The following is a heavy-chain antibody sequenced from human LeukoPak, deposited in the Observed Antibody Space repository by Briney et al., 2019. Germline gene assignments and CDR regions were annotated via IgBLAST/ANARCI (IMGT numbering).Heavy chain of an antibody. CDR2: ISSSSSNI. CDR3: ARDPDYYDSSGYYPAFDY. J-gene: IGHJ4*02. CDR1: GFTFSSYS. V-gene: IGHV3-48*01. Sequence: GGSLRLSCAASGFTFSSYSMNWVRQAPGKGLEWVSYISSSSSNIYYADSVKGRFTISRDNAKNSLYLQMNSLRAEDTAVYYCARDPDYYDSSGYYPAFDYWGQGTLVTVSS. D-gene: IGHD3-22*01.